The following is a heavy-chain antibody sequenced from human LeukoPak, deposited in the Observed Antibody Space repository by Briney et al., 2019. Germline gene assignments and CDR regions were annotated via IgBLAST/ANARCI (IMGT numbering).Heavy chain of an antibody. CDR2: INSDGSST. D-gene: IGHD2-2*01. V-gene: IGHV3-74*01. J-gene: IGHJ4*02. CDR1: GFTFSSYW. Sequence: TGGSLRLSCAASGFTFSSYWMHWVRQAPGKGLVWVLRINSDGSSTTYADSVKGRFTISGDNSKNTLFLQMNSLRAEDTAVYYCAHGAMYQLDYWGQGTLVTVSS. CDR3: AHGAMYQLDY.